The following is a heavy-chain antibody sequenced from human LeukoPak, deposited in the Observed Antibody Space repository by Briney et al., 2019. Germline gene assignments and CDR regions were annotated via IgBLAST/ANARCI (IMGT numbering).Heavy chain of an antibody. CDR1: GFTFSTYA. J-gene: IGHJ4*02. Sequence: AGSLTLSCGASGFTFSTYAMSWVRPAAGKGLDWVSSVSGNGGSTYYADSVKGRFTISRDNSKNPLYLQMNSLRAEDTAVYYCAKEIGDFVWGSYSYYFNYWGQGTLVTVSS. V-gene: IGHV3-23*01. CDR2: VSGNGGST. CDR3: AKEIGDFVWGSYSYYFNY. D-gene: IGHD3-16*01.